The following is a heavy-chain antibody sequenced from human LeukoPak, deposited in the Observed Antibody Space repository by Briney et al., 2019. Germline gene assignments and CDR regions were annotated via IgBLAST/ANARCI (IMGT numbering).Heavy chain of an antibody. CDR1: EFTFSSYS. J-gene: IGHJ4*02. CDR2: ISGSGGST. D-gene: IGHD4-23*01. V-gene: IGHV3-23*01. CDR3: AKDQVGSPDY. Sequence: GGSLRLSCAASEFTFSSYSMNWVRQAPGKGLEWVSAISGSGGSTYYADSVKGRFTISRDNSKDTLYLQMNSLRAEDTAVYYCAKDQVGSPDYWGQGTLVTVSS.